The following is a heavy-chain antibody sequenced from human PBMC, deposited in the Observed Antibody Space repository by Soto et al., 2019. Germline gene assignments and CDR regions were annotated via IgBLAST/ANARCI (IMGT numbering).Heavy chain of an antibody. V-gene: IGHV5-51*01. J-gene: IGHJ4*02. D-gene: IGHD6-13*01. CDR2: IYPGDSDT. CDR1: GYXFTSYL. CDR3: ARSRYSSSWYPAY. Sequence: PXEXLKISCKCSGYXFTSYLLVWVRHMPGKGLEWMGIIYPGDSDTRYSPSFQGQVTISADKSISTAYLQWSSLNSSDTAMYYCARSRYSSSWYPAYWGQGTLGTVSS.